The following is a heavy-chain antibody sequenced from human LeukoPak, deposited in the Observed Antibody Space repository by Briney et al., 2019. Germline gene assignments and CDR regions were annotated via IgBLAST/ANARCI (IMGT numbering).Heavy chain of an antibody. J-gene: IGHJ4*02. V-gene: IGHV4-59*12. CDR1: GGSINNDY. CDR2: VYYSGGT. CDR3: ARDTANYYYDSSGYYFDY. D-gene: IGHD3-22*01. Sequence: PSETLSLTCAVSGGSINNDYWGWIRQPPGEGLEWIGYVYYSGGTNYNPSLKSRVAISVDRSKNQFSLKLTSVTAADTAVYYCARDTANYYYDSSGYYFDYWGQGTLVTVSS.